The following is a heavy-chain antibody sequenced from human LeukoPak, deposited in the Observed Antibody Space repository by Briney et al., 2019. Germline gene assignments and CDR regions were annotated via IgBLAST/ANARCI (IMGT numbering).Heavy chain of an antibody. J-gene: IGHJ6*02. CDR3: AKDIHPMIVVVITGGYYYGVDV. CDR1: GFTFDDYA. D-gene: IGHD3-22*01. CDR2: ISWNSGRI. V-gene: IGHV3-9*01. Sequence: GRSLRLSCAASGFTFDDYAMHWVRQAPGKGLEWVSGISWNSGRIGYADSVKGRFTISRDNAKNSLYLQMNSLRAEDTALYYCAKDIHPMIVVVITGGYYYGVDVWGQGTTVTVSS.